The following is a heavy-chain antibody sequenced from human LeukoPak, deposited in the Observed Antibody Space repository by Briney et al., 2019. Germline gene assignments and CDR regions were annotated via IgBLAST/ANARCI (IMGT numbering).Heavy chain of an antibody. D-gene: IGHD1-26*01. J-gene: IGHJ4*02. V-gene: IGHV3-74*01. CDR2: INTDGSST. CDR1: GFTFSSYW. CDR3: ARVGSYYEFDY. Sequence: GGSLRLSCAASGFTFSSYWMHWVRQAPGKGLVWVSRINTDGSSTSYADSVKGRFTISRDNAKNTLYLQMNSLRAEDTAVYYCARVGSYYEFDYWGQGTQVTVSS.